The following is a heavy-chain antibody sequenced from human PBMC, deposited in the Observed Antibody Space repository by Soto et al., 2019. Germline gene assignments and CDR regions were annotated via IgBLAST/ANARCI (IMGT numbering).Heavy chain of an antibody. J-gene: IGHJ6*02. CDR1: GFTFSSYW. CDR3: ARSRGSWGVEYNMDV. CDR2: IMSDGSGT. V-gene: IGHV3-74*01. Sequence: EVQLVESGGGLVQPGGSLRLSCAASGFTFSSYWMHWVRQGPGEGLVWVSRIMSDGSGTTYADSVKGRFTISRDNAKNTLYLQMNSLRAEDTAVYHCARSRGSWGVEYNMDVWGQGTTVTVSS. D-gene: IGHD3-10*01.